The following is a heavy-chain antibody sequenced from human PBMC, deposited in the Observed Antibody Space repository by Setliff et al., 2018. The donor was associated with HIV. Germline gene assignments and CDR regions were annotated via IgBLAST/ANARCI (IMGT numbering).Heavy chain of an antibody. Sequence: SGPTLVNPTQTLTLTCTFSGFSLSTSGMCVNWIRQPPGKALEWLSSIDWDDDKYYSTTLKTRITISKDTSKNQVVLTMTNMDPVDTVTYYCARTYYYEGSGPELNWGQGTLVTVSS. CDR2: IDWDDDK. CDR1: GFSLSTSGMC. V-gene: IGHV2-70*11. J-gene: IGHJ4*02. CDR3: ARTYYYEGSGPELN. D-gene: IGHD3-22*01.